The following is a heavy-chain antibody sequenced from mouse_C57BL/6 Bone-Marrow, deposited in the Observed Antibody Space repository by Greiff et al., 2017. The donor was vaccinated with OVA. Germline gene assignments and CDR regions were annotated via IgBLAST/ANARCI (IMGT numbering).Heavy chain of an antibody. J-gene: IGHJ4*01. CDR1: GFTFSSYA. V-gene: IGHV5-4*01. CDR2: ISDGGSYT. CDR3: ARESRDGYYFYYYAMDY. Sequence: EVMLVESGGGLVKPGGSLKLSCAASGFTFSSYAMSWVRQTPEKRLEWVATISDGGSYTYYPDNVKGRFTISRDNAKNNLYLQMSHLKSEDTAMYYCARESRDGYYFYYYAMDYWGQGTSVTVSS. D-gene: IGHD2-3*01.